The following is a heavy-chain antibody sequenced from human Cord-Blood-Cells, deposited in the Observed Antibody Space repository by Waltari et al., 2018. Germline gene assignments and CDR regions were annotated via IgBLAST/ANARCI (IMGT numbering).Heavy chain of an antibody. CDR2: IWYDGSNK. CDR3: AREPLVVAATPFDY. CDR1: GFTFSSYG. D-gene: IGHD2-15*01. Sequence: QVQLVESGGGVVQPGRSLRLSCAASGFTFSSYGMHWVRQAPGKGLEWVAVIWYDGSNKYYADSVKGRFTISRDNSKNRLYLQMNSLRAEDTAVYYCAREPLVVAATPFDYWGQGTLVTVSS. J-gene: IGHJ4*02. V-gene: IGHV3-33*01.